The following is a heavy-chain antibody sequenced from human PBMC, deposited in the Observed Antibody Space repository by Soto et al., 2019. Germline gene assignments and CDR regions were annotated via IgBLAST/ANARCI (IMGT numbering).Heavy chain of an antibody. V-gene: IGHV3-33*01. Sequence: QVQLVESGGGVVQPGRSLRLSCAASGFDFRRYGMHWFRQAPGKGLELLTLIWYDGSDKYYADSVKGRFTVSRDNSKDTVYLDMNSLRAEDTAVYYCARWGIRYHDVFDIWGQGTVVTVSP. CDR2: IWYDGSDK. CDR3: ARWGIRYHDVFDI. J-gene: IGHJ3*02. CDR1: GFDFRRYG. D-gene: IGHD3-9*01.